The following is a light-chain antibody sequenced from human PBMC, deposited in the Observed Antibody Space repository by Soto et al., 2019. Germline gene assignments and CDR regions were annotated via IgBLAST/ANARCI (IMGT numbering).Light chain of an antibody. J-gene: IGKJ5*01. V-gene: IGKV3-20*01. CDR1: QSVSSY. Sequence: EIVLTQSPATLSLSPGERDTLSCRASQSVSSYLAWYQQKPGQAPRLLIYDASNRATGIPDRFSGSGSGTDFTLTISRLEPEDFALYYCQQYGTSPITFGQGTRLEIK. CDR2: DAS. CDR3: QQYGTSPIT.